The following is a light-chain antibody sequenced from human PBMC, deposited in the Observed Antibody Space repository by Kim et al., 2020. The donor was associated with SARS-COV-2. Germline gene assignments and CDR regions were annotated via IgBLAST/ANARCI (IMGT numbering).Light chain of an antibody. CDR1: KLGDKY. CDR2: QDH. CDR3: QAWDTSTVV. J-gene: IGLJ2*01. Sequence: SVSPGQPATITCSGDKLGDKYTYWYQQKPDQSPVLVIYQDHKRPSGIPERFSGSNSVNTATLTISGTQPMDEADYYCQAWDTSTVVFGGGTQLTVL. V-gene: IGLV3-1*01.